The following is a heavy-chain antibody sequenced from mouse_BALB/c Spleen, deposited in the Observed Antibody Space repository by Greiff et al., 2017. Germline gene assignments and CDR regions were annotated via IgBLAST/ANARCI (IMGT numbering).Heavy chain of an antibody. V-gene: IGHV5-17*02. D-gene: IGHD1-1*01. CDR3: ARDWTTTGYYAMDY. Sequence: EVKLMESGGGLVQPGGSGKLSCAASGFTLSSYGMHWVRQGPEQGLEWVAYISSGSSTINYADTVKGRFTITRDNPKTTLSLQMTSLRSEDAAMYYCARDWTTTGYYAMDYWGQGTTVTVSS. J-gene: IGHJ4*01. CDR1: GFTLSSYG. CDR2: ISSGSSTI.